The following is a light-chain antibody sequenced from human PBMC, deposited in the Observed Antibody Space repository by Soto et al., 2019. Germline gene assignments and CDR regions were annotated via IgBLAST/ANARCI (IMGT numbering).Light chain of an antibody. CDR2: NVS. CDR3: TSYTTGDTLA. CDR1: TNDVGAYHY. Sequence: QSVLTQPASVSGSPGQSITISCTGTTNDVGAYHYVSWYQHHPGKAPRLMIFNVSDRPSGVSNRFSGSKSGNTASLTISGLQAEDGAYYYCTSYTTGDTLAFGGGTKLTVL. J-gene: IGLJ2*01. V-gene: IGLV2-14*03.